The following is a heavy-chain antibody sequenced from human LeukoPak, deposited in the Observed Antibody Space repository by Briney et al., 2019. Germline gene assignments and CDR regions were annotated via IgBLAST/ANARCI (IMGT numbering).Heavy chain of an antibody. CDR3: ARDGGYSGYEMKGAFDI. CDR1: SASISSSPYY. CDR2: ISYSGTT. D-gene: IGHD5-12*01. V-gene: IGHV4-39*02. Sequence: SETLSLTCTVSSASISSSPYYWGWIRQSPGKGLEWIGSISYSGTTYYNPSLKSRVTISVDTSKNHFSLKLSSVTAADTAVYYCARDGGYSGYEMKGAFDIWGQGTMVTVSS. J-gene: IGHJ3*02.